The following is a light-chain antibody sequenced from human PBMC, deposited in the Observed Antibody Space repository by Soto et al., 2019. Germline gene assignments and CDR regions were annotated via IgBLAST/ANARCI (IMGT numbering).Light chain of an antibody. CDR2: DAS. CDR3: QQRSNCLYT. J-gene: IGKJ2*01. CDR1: QSVSSY. Sequence: EIVLTQSTATLSLSPGERATLSCRASQSVSSYLAWYQQKPGQAPRLLIYDASNRATGIPARFSGSGSGTDFTLTISSLEPEEFAVDDFQQRSNCLYTFGQGTKLEIK. V-gene: IGKV3-11*01.